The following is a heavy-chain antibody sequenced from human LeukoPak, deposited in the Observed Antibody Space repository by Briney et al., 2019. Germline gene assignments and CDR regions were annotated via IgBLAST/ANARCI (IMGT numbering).Heavy chain of an antibody. D-gene: IGHD3-3*01. V-gene: IGHV4-59*01. J-gene: IGHJ4*02. CDR1: GGSISSYY. CDR2: IYDSGST. Sequence: SETLSLTCTVSGGSISSYYWSWIRQPPGKGLEWIGHIYDSGSTNYNPSLKSRVTISVDTSKNQFSLKLSSVTAADTAVYYCAREFSWSGFFDYWGQGTLVTVSS. CDR3: AREFSWSGFFDY.